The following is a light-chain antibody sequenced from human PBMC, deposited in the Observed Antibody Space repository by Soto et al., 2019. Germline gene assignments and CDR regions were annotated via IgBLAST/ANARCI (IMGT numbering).Light chain of an antibody. CDR2: AAS. CDR3: QQSYSTLRT. V-gene: IGKV1-39*01. J-gene: IGKJ1*01. CDR1: QSIITY. Sequence: DIQMTQSPSSLSASVGDRVTITCRASQSIITYLNWYQQKPGKAPKLLIYAASSLQSGVPSRFSGSGSGTDLTLTISSLQPEDFATYYCQQSYSTLRTFGQGTTVEI.